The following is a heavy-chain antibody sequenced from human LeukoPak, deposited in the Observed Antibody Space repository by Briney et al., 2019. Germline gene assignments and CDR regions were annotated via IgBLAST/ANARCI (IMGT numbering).Heavy chain of an antibody. D-gene: IGHD1-26*01. CDR3: AKAHQVGYYYYYYMDV. CDR2: IYYSGST. V-gene: IGHV4-59*01. J-gene: IGHJ6*03. Sequence: PSETLSLTCTVSGGSISSYYWSWIRQPPGKGLEWIGYIYYSGSTNYNPSLKSRVTISVDTSKNQFSLKLSSVTAADTAVYYCAKAHQVGYYYYYYMDVWGKGTTVTISS. CDR1: GGSISSYY.